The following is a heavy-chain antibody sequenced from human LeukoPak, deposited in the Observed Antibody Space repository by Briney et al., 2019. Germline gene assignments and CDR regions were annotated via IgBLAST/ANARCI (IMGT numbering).Heavy chain of an antibody. J-gene: IGHJ4*02. V-gene: IGHV3-48*04. CDR2: ITSSSTV. CDR1: GFTFSNYS. D-gene: IGHD2-15*01. Sequence: GGSLRLSCAASGFTFSNYSMNWVRQAPGKGLEWVSYITSSSTVYYAGSVKGRFTISRDNAKNSLFLQMNSLRAEDTAVYYCARDYCSGPKCYFIDYWGQGALVTVSS. CDR3: ARDYCSGPKCYFIDY.